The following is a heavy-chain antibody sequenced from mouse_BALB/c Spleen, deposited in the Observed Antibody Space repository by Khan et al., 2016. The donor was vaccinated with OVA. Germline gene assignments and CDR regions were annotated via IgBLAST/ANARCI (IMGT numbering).Heavy chain of an antibody. V-gene: IGHV2-2*02. D-gene: IGHD2-4*01. J-gene: IGHJ3*01. Sequence: VELVESGPGLVQPSQSLSITCTVSGFSLTSYGVHWVRQSPGKGLEWLGVIWSGGSTAYNEAFISRLSISKDNSKSQVFFKMNSLQGNDTAIYYCARNYDYDEGLAYWGQGTLVTVSA. CDR1: GFSLTSYG. CDR3: ARNYDYDEGLAY. CDR2: IWSGGST.